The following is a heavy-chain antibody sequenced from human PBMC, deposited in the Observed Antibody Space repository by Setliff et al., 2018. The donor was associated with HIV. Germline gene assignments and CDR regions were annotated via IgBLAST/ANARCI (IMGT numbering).Heavy chain of an antibody. D-gene: IGHD3-22*01. CDR3: ARMGNSYDSSGSYDYFDY. CDR1: GGSFSGYY. Sequence: SETLSLTCAVYGGSFSGYYWIWIRQPPGKGLEWIGYIYHNGNTNYNPSLRSRVTMSIDTSKNQFFLKLSSVTALDTATYYCARMGNSYDSSGSYDYFDYWGQGTLVTVSS. V-gene: IGHV4-34*01. CDR2: IYHNGNT. J-gene: IGHJ4*02.